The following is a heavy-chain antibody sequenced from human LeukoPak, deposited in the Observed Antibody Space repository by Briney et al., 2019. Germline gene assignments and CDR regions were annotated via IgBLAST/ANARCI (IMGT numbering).Heavy chain of an antibody. D-gene: IGHD2-2*01. J-gene: IGHJ6*02. CDR2: IYHSGST. V-gene: IGHV4-4*02. CDR3: ARVGDCSSTSRGRSYYYGMDA. Sequence: SETLSLTCAVSGVSISSSNWWSWVRQPPGKGLEWIGEIYHSGSTNYNPSLKSRVTISVDKSKNQFSLKLSSVTAADTAVYYCARVGDCSSTSRGRSYYYGMDAWGQGTTVTVSS. CDR1: GVSISSSNW.